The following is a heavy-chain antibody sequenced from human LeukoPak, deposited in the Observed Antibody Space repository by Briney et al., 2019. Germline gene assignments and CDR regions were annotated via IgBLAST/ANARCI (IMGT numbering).Heavy chain of an antibody. CDR3: AIWTSGNY. J-gene: IGHJ4*02. Sequence: TGGSLRLSCADSQFTFNGSWMNWVRQAPGKGLEWVANMDPTGSQKRYVDSVKGRFTISKDNPGTSLYLDMHNLRAEDTAIYYCAIWTSGNYWGQGTLVTVSS. CDR2: MDPTGSQK. D-gene: IGHD1-1*01. V-gene: IGHV3-7*01. CDR1: QFTFNGSW.